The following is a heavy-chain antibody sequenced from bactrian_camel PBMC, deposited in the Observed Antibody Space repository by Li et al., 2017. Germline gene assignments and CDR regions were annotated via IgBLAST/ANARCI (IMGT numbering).Heavy chain of an antibody. V-gene: IGHV3S26*01. D-gene: IGHD3*01. CDR3: AAVPALTSDCSRIQYRY. Sequence: HVQLVESGGGSVQAGGSLKLSCTYSGYTSFIDCMGWFRQAPGKGPGGVAAIDSDGASIYLDSMKGRFIISRDNAKTILYLEMNSLKPEDTAMYYCAAVPALTSDCSRIQYRYWGQGTQVTVS. CDR2: IDSDGAS. CDR1: GYTSFIDC. J-gene: IGHJ4*01.